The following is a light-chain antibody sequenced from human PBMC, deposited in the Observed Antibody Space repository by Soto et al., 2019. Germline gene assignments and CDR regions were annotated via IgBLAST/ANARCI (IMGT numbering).Light chain of an antibody. J-gene: IGKJ1*01. CDR2: GAS. V-gene: IGKV3-20*01. CDR1: QSVSNNY. Sequence: EIVLTQSPGTLSLSPGERATLSCRASQSVSNNYLAWFQQKPGQAPRLLIYGASNRTTGIPDRFSGSGSGTDFTLTISRVEPEDFAVYYCQQYGNSPWAFGQGTKVDIK. CDR3: QQYGNSPWA.